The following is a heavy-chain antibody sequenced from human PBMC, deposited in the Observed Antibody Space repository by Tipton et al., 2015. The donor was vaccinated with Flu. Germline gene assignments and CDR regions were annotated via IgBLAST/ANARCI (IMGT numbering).Heavy chain of an antibody. D-gene: IGHD4-11*01. CDR1: GDSVSTDSGA. Sequence: GLVKPSQTLSLTCVISGDSVSTDSGAWNWVRQSPSRGLEWLGRTYYRSGWYNDYAVSVKSRITINPDTSKNQFSLRLVSMTVTDTAVYYCARRDYSNYVSEPKNWFDPWGQGILVTVSS. CDR2: TYYRSGWYN. V-gene: IGHV6-1*01. J-gene: IGHJ5*02. CDR3: ARRDYSNYVSEPKNWFDP.